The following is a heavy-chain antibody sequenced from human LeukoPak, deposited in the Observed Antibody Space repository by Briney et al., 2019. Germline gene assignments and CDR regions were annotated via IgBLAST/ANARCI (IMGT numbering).Heavy chain of an antibody. CDR2: VRGGGET. J-gene: IGHJ4*02. CDR1: GFCFSNYA. D-gene: IGHD2-2*01. CDR3: VKAKWVSSAYAVW. V-gene: IGHV3-23*01. Sequence: GGSLRLSCAASGFCFSNYALIWVGQAPARGPAWVARVRGGGETFYAESVKDRFTLSSDDSRNTVYLQVSNLSVEDRAGCFCVKAKWVSSAYAVWGGQGTQVTVSS.